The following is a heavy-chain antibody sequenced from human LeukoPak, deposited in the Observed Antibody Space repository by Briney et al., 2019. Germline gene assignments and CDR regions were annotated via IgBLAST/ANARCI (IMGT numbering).Heavy chain of an antibody. J-gene: IGHJ2*01. V-gene: IGHV4-4*02. Sequence: SETLSLTCAVSGGSLSISKSNWWSWVRQPPGKGLEWIGEIYDSGSTNYNTSLKSRVTISVDKSKNQFSLKLSSVTAADTAVYYCARDLHGGNSFTSDWYFDLWGRGTLVTVSS. CDR2: IYDSGST. CDR1: GGSLSISKSNW. CDR3: ARDLHGGNSFTSDWYFDL. D-gene: IGHD4-23*01.